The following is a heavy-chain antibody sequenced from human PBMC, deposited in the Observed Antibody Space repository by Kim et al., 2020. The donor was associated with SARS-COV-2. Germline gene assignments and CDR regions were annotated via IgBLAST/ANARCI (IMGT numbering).Heavy chain of an antibody. V-gene: IGHV5-51*01. Sequence: GESLKISCKGSGYSFTSYWIGWVRQMPGKGLEWMGIIYPGDSDTRYSPSFQGQVTISADKSISTAYLQWSSLKASDTAMYYCARLLMYGSPPSGWFDPWGPGTLVTVSS. CDR2: IYPGDSDT. CDR3: ARLLMYGSPPSGWFDP. CDR1: GYSFTSYW. D-gene: IGHD4-17*01. J-gene: IGHJ5*02.